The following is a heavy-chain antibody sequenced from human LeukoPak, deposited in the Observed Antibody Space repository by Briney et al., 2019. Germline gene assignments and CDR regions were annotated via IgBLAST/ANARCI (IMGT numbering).Heavy chain of an antibody. D-gene: IGHD3-10*01. CDR1: GFPFSDYY. J-gene: IGHJ4*02. CDR2: ISSSGDTI. V-gene: IGHV3-11*04. Sequence: GSLRLSFAASGFPFSDYYMSWIRPAPGKGLEWVSYISSSGDTIFYADSVKGRFTISRDNAKNSLYLQMNSLRAEDTAVYYCARDRFDGSGSYNDYWGQGTLVTVSS. CDR3: ARDRFDGSGSYNDY.